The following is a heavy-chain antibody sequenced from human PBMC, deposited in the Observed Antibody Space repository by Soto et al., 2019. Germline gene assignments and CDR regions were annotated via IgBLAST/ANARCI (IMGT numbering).Heavy chain of an antibody. D-gene: IGHD3-9*01. CDR2: ISGSGGST. Sequence: GGSLRLSCAASGFTFSSHAMGWLRQAPGKGLEWVSAISGSGGSTYYAGSVKGRFTISRDNSKNTLYLQMNSLRAEDTAVYYCAKDPWDILTGYYRAWGQGTLVTVSS. CDR1: GFTFSSHA. V-gene: IGHV3-23*01. J-gene: IGHJ5*02. CDR3: AKDPWDILTGYYRA.